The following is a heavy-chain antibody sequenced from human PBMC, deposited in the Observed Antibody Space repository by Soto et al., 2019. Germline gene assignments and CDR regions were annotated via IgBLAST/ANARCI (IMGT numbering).Heavy chain of an antibody. J-gene: IGHJ4*02. CDR3: ARATFLGDFDY. CDR1: GGSISSYY. V-gene: IGHV4-59*01. Sequence: PSETLSLTCTVSGGSISSYYWSWIRQPPGKGLEWIGYIYYSGSTNYNPSLKSRVTISVDTSKNQFSLKLSSVTAADTAVYYCARATFLGDFDYWGQGTLVTVSS. CDR2: IYYSGST.